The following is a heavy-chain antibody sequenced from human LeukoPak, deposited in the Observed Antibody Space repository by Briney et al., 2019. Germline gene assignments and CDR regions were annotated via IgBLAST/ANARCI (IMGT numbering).Heavy chain of an antibody. D-gene: IGHD3-10*01. J-gene: IGHJ5*02. V-gene: IGHV5-51*01. CDR3: ARRDYGAGSDYYNWFDP. CDR2: IYPGDSDT. CDR1: GYSFSSYW. Sequence: GESLKITCKGSGYSFSSYWIGWVRQMPGKGLEWMGIIYPGDSDTRYSPSFQGQVTISADKSISTAYLQWSSLKASDTAMYYCARRDYGAGSDYYNWFDPWGQGTLVTVSS.